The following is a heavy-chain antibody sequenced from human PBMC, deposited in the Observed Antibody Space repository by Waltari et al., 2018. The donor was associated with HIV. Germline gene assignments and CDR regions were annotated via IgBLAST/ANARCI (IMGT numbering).Heavy chain of an antibody. J-gene: IGHJ2*01. CDR1: GGSISSGSYY. Sequence: QVQLQESGPRLVKPSQTLSLTCTVSGGSISSGSYYWRWIRQPAGKGLEWIGRIYTSGTTTYNPSIKSRVTISIDTSKNQFSLNLSSVTAADTAVYYCARDVGVQGWLNDIWNFDVWGRGTLVTVSS. CDR3: ARDVGVQGWLNDIWNFDV. CDR2: IYTSGTT. D-gene: IGHD5-18*01. V-gene: IGHV4-61*02.